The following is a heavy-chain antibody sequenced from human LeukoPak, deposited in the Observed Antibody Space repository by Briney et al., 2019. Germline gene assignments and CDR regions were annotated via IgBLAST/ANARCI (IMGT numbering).Heavy chain of an antibody. V-gene: IGHV4-34*01. CDR1: GFTFSSYA. CDR2: INHSGST. CDR3: ARAPYSLDAFDI. Sequence: EPGGSLRLSCAASGFTFSSYAMGWVRQAPGKGLEWIGEINHSGSTNYNPSLKSRVTISVDTSKNQFSLKLSSVTAADTAVYYCARAPYSLDAFDIWGQGTMVTVSS. D-gene: IGHD2-21*01. J-gene: IGHJ3*02.